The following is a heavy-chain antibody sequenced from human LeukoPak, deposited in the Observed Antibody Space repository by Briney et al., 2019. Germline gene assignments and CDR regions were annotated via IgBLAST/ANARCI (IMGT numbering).Heavy chain of an antibody. CDR2: ISSSGSTI. CDR3: ARDVYGSGSYSPSGYFDY. Sequence: GGSLRLSCAASGFTFSSYEMNWVRQAPGKGLEWGSYISSSGSTIYYADSVKGRFTISRDNAKNSLYLQMNSLRAEDTAVYYCARDVYGSGSYSPSGYFDYWGQGTLVTVSS. J-gene: IGHJ4*02. V-gene: IGHV3-48*03. CDR1: GFTFSSYE. D-gene: IGHD3-10*01.